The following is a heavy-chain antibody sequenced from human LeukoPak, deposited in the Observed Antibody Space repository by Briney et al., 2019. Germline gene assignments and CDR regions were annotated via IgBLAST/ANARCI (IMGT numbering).Heavy chain of an antibody. CDR1: DDSFSSHY. J-gene: IGHJ3*02. D-gene: IGHD4-17*01. CDR3: ARDLVTVTKGFDI. Sequence: ASETLSLTCAVSDDSFSSHYWTWIRQPPGKGLEWIGYISYIGSTNYNPSLKSRVTISIDTSKNQFSLKLSSVTAADTAVYYCARDLVTVTKGFDIWGQGTMVSVSS. V-gene: IGHV4-59*11. CDR2: ISYIGST.